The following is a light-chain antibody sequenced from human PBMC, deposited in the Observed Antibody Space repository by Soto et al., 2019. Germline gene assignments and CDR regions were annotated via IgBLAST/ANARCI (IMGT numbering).Light chain of an antibody. CDR2: ASS. CDR1: QGISSS. V-gene: IGKV1-9*01. CDR3: QQLNGYPPS. J-gene: IGKJ4*01. Sequence: IRLTQSPSSLSASVGDRVTITCRASQGISSSLAWYQQKPVKAPKLLIYASSTLQSGVPSRFSGSGSVTDFTLAISSLQPEDFATYYCQQLNGYPPSFGGGTKVEIK.